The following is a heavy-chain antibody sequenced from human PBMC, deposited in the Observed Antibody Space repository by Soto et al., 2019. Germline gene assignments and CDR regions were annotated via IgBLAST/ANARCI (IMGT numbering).Heavy chain of an antibody. V-gene: IGHV5-51*01. D-gene: IGHD6-13*01. CDR3: ARSPGNARRFSEY. J-gene: IGHJ4*02. CDR1: GYSFTSYW. Sequence: HGESLKISCKGSGYSFTSYWIGWVRQMPGEGLEWLGVIYPGDSDTRYSPSFQGQVTISVDKSISTAYLQWSSLRASDSAMYYCARSPGNARRFSEYWGQGTLVTVSS. CDR2: IYPGDSDT.